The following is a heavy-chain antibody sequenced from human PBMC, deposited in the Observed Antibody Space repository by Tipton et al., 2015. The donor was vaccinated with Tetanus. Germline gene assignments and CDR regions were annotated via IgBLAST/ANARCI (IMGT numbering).Heavy chain of an antibody. V-gene: IGHV4-4*07. CDR1: GGSISSYY. D-gene: IGHD3-9*01. CDR3: ARLGYDILTGYHYDY. J-gene: IGHJ4*02. Sequence: LRLSCTVSGGSISSYYWSWIRQPAGKGLEWIGRIYTSESTNYNPSLKSRLTMSVDTSKNQFSLKLSSVTAADTAVYYCARLGYDILTGYHYDYWGQGTLVTVSS. CDR2: IYTSEST.